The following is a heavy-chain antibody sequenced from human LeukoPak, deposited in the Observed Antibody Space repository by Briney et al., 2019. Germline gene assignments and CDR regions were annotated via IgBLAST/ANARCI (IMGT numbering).Heavy chain of an antibody. J-gene: IGHJ4*02. CDR2: ISYDGSNK. CDR3: AKVGLTVTTILDYFDY. D-gene: IGHD4-11*01. CDR1: GFTFSSYG. Sequence: GGSLRLSCAASGFTFSSYGMRWVRQAPGKGLEWVALISYDGSNKYYADSVKGRFTISRDNSKNTLYLQMNSLRAEDTAVYYCAKVGLTVTTILDYFDYWGQGTLVTVSS. V-gene: IGHV3-30*18.